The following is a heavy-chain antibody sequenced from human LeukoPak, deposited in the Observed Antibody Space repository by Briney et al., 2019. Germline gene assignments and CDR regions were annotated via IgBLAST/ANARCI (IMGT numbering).Heavy chain of an antibody. CDR2: ISYDGSNK. CDR1: GFTLSSYA. Sequence: GGSLRLSCAASGFTLSSYAMHWVRQAPGKGLEWVAVISYDGSNKYYADSVKGRFTISRDNSKNTLYLQMNSLRAEDTAVYYCARDSSVAVAGPQTYYFDYWGQGTLVTVSS. V-gene: IGHV3-30*04. CDR3: ARDSSVAVAGPQTYYFDY. J-gene: IGHJ4*02. D-gene: IGHD6-19*01.